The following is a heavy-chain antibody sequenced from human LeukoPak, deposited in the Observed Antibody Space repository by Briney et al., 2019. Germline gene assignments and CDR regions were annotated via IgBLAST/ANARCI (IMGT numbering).Heavy chain of an antibody. Sequence: GASVKVSCKASGYTFTGYYMHWVRQAPGQGLEWMGRINPNSGGTNYAQKFQGRVTMTRDTSIGTAYMELSRLRSDDTAVYYCARDGAAAGNWFDPWGQGTLVTVSS. CDR3: ARDGAAAGNWFDP. V-gene: IGHV1-2*06. CDR2: INPNSGGT. D-gene: IGHD6-13*01. CDR1: GYTFTGYY. J-gene: IGHJ5*02.